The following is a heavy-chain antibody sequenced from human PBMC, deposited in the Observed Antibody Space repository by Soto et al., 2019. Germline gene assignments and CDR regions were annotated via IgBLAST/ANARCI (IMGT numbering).Heavy chain of an antibody. CDR2: ISGSGGST. CDR1: GFTFSSYA. CDR3: ATYRGYFDSIDV. V-gene: IGHV3-23*01. Sequence: GGSLRLSCAASGFTFSSYAMSWVRQAPGKGLEWVSAISGSGGSTYYADSVKGRFTISRDNSKNTLYLQMNSLRAEDTAVYYCATYRGYFDSIDVWGQGTTVTVSS. J-gene: IGHJ6*02. D-gene: IGHD3-9*01.